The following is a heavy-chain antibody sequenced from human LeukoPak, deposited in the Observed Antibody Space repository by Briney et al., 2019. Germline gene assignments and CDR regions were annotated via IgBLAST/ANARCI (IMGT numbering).Heavy chain of an antibody. D-gene: IGHD3-10*01. Sequence: SETLSLTCTVSGGSISSYYWNWIRQPPGEGLEWIGYIYYSGSTNYNSSLKSRVTISVDTSKNQFSLKLNSVTAADTAVYYCARSLQYNNNNYFYYGMDVWGQGTTVTVSS. CDR3: ARSLQYNNNNYFYYGMDV. CDR2: IYYSGST. CDR1: GGSISSYY. J-gene: IGHJ6*02. V-gene: IGHV4-59*01.